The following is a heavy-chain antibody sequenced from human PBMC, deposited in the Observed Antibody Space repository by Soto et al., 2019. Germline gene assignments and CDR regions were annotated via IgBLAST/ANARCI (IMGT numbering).Heavy chain of an antibody. CDR1: GGTFSSYA. J-gene: IGHJ6*02. V-gene: IGHV1-69*13. Sequence: SVKVSCKGSGGTFSSYAISWVRQAPGQGLEWMGGIIPIFGTANYAQRFQGRVTITADESTSTAYMELSSLRSEDTAVYYCASGRPGHSSGWYEVPYYYYGMDVWGQGTTVIVSS. CDR2: IIPIFGTA. D-gene: IGHD6-19*01. CDR3: ASGRPGHSSGWYEVPYYYYGMDV.